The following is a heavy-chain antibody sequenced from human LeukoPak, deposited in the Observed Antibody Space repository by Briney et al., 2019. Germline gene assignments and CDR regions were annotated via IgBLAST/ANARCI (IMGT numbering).Heavy chain of an antibody. V-gene: IGHV3-23*01. CDR1: GFTFSSYA. D-gene: IGHD3-16*01. Sequence: PGGSLRLSCAASGFTFSSYAMSWVRQAPGKGLEWVSTIYFPGGDTYSADSVKGRFTVSRDNSKNTLFLQMNSLRAEDTAVYYCAISLYSSTGGDYWGQGTLVTVSS. CDR3: AISLYSSTGGDY. J-gene: IGHJ4*02. CDR2: IYFPGGDT.